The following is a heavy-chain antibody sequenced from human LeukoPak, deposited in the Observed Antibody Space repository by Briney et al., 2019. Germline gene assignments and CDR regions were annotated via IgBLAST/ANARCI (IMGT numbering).Heavy chain of an antibody. V-gene: IGHV1-46*01. D-gene: IGHD3-10*01. CDR1: RYTFTSYY. Sequence: ASVKVSCKASRYTFTSYYMHWVRQAPGQGLEWMGIINPSGGSTSYAQKFQGRVTMTRDTSTSTVYMELSSLRSEDTAVYYCARDYYGSGSYRSLNPWGQGTLVTVSS. J-gene: IGHJ5*02. CDR2: INPSGGST. CDR3: ARDYYGSGSYRSLNP.